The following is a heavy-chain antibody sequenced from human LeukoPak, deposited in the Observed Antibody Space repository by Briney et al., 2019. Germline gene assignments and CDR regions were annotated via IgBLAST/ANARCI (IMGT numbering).Heavy chain of an antibody. CDR2: ISGSGGST. J-gene: IGHJ6*03. V-gene: IGHV3-23*01. CDR3: AKADWNDVYYYYYMDV. Sequence: GGSLRLSCAASGFTFSSYAMSWVRQAPGKGLEWVSAISGSGGSTYYADSVKGRFTISRDNSKNTLYPQMNSLRAEDTAVYYCAKADWNDVYYYYYMDVWGKGTTVTVSS. D-gene: IGHD1-1*01. CDR1: GFTFSSYA.